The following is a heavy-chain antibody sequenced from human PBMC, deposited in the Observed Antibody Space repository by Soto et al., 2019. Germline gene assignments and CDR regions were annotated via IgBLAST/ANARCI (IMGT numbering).Heavy chain of an antibody. D-gene: IGHD2-21*02. CDR2: IKSKTDGGTT. J-gene: IGHJ4*02. Sequence: EVQLVESGGGLVKPGGSLRLSCAASGFTFSNAWMSWVRQAPGKGLEWVGRIKSKTDGGTTDYAAPVKGRFTISRDDSKNTLYLQMNSLKTEDTAVYYCTTRAYCGGDCWLDYWGQGTLVTVSS. CDR3: TTRAYCGGDCWLDY. V-gene: IGHV3-15*01. CDR1: GFTFSNAW.